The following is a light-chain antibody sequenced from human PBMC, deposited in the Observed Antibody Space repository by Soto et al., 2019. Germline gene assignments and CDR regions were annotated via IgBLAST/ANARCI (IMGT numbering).Light chain of an antibody. CDR3: CSYAGSSTWVV. Sequence: QSALTQPASASGSPGQSITISCTGTSSDVGSYNLVSWYQQHPGKAPKLMIYEVSKRPSGVSNRFSGSKSGNTASLTISGLQAEDEADYYCCSYAGSSTWVVFGGGTKLTVL. V-gene: IGLV2-23*02. J-gene: IGLJ2*01. CDR1: SSDVGSYNL. CDR2: EVS.